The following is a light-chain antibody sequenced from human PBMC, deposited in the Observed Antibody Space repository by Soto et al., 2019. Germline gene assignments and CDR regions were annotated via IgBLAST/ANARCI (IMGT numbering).Light chain of an antibody. CDR1: QSVLYSSNNKNY. Sequence: DIVMTQSPDSLAVSLGERATINCKSSQSVLYSSNNKNYLAWYHQKPGRPPKLLIYWASTRESGVPDRFSGSGSGTDFPLTISSLQAEDVAVYYWQQYYSTFGRTFGQGTKVEIK. CDR2: WAS. V-gene: IGKV4-1*01. CDR3: QQYYSTFGRT. J-gene: IGKJ1*01.